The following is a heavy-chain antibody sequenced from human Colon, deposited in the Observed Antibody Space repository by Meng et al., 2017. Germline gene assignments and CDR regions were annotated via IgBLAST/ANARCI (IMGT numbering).Heavy chain of an antibody. Sequence: QVQLQQSGPGLVKPSQTLSLTFVISGDSVASNTAAWNWIRQSPSRGLEWLRRTYYRSKWYNEYAVSVKSRMTFNADTSKNQVSLQVNSVTPEDTAVYYCARDHGYSYGLPLDYWGQGILVTVSS. CDR1: GDSVASNTAA. D-gene: IGHD5-18*01. CDR3: ARDHGYSYGLPLDY. J-gene: IGHJ4*02. V-gene: IGHV6-1*01. CDR2: TYYRSKWYN.